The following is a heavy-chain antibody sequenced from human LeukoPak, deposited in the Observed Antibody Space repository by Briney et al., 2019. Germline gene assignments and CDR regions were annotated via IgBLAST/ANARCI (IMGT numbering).Heavy chain of an antibody. J-gene: IGHJ4*02. Sequence: GGSLRLSCAASGFTFSSYAMSWVRQAPGKGLEWVSAISGSGGSTYYADSVKGRFTISRDNSKNTLYPQMNSLRAEDTAVYYCAKYGGYDWRPTDYWGQGTLVTVSS. CDR3: AKYGGYDWRPTDY. CDR2: ISGSGGST. D-gene: IGHD5-12*01. CDR1: GFTFSSYA. V-gene: IGHV3-23*01.